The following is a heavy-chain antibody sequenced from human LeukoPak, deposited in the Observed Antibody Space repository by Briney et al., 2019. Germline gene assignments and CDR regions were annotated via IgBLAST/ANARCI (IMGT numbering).Heavy chain of an antibody. CDR1: GFTFSSYA. CDR2: ISGSGGST. CDR3: AKDHYHDSNLFPFYYFYC. V-gene: IGHV3-23*01. J-gene: IGHJ4*02. D-gene: IGHD3-22*01. Sequence: GGSLRLSCAASGFTFSSYAMSWVRQAPGKGLEWVSAISGSGGSTYYADSVKGRFTISRDNSKNTLYLQMNSLRAEDTAVYYCAKDHYHDSNLFPFYYFYCWGQGTLVTDSS.